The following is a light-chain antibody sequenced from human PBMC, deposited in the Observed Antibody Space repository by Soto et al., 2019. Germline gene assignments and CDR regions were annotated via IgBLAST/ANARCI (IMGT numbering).Light chain of an antibody. Sequence: EIVLTQSPATLSLSPGERATLSCRASQSVSSFLVWYQQKRGQAPRLLIYDASKRATGIQARFSGSGSVTDFTLTISSLEPEDFAVYYCQQRLNWPLTFGGGTKVEIK. CDR2: DAS. V-gene: IGKV3-11*01. CDR3: QQRLNWPLT. J-gene: IGKJ4*01. CDR1: QSVSSF.